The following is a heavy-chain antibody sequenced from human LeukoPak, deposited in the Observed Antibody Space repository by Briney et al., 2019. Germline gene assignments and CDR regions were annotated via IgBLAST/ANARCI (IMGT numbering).Heavy chain of an antibody. V-gene: IGHV4-4*02. CDR2: ISLGGLT. D-gene: IGHD2-8*01. CDR3: SRENGAFSPFGY. J-gene: IGHJ4*02. CDR1: GGSISGTNW. Sequence: SGTLSLTCGVSGGSISGTNWWSWVRQPPGQGLEWIGEISLGGLTNFNPSLKGRVSISLDKSKNQLSLKLTSVTAADTAVYYCSRENGAFSPFGYWGQGTLVTVTS.